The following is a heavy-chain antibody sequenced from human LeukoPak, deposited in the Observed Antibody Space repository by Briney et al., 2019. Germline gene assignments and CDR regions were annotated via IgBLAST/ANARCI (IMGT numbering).Heavy chain of an antibody. D-gene: IGHD6-13*01. CDR3: ARAGIAAGFDS. Sequence: SETLSLTCTVSAGSISSGGYYWSWIRQHPGKGLEWIGYIYYSGSTYYNPSLKSLVTISVDTSKNQSSLKLSSVPAADTAVYYCARAGIAAGFDSWGQGTLVTVSS. CDR1: AGSISSGGYY. J-gene: IGHJ4*02. V-gene: IGHV4-31*01. CDR2: IYYSGST.